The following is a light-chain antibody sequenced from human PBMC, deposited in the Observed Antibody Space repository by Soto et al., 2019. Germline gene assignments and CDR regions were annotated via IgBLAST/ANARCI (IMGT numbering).Light chain of an antibody. CDR1: QSVTNNF. V-gene: IGKV3-20*01. Sequence: IVLTQSPGTLSLSPGERATLSCGASQSVTNNFLAWYQQKPGQAPRLLIYGASSRATGVPDRFSGSGSGTDFTLTISRLEPGDFAVYYCQQYGTPLFTFGPGNKVAIK. J-gene: IGKJ3*01. CDR3: QQYGTPLFT. CDR2: GAS.